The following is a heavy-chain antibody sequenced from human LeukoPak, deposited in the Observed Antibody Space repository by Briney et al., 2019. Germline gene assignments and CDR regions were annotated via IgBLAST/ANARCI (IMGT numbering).Heavy chain of an antibody. CDR2: ISGSGGST. Sequence: PGGSLRLSCAASGFTFSSHAMSWVRQAPGKGLEWVSAISGSGGSTYYADSVKGRFTISRDNSKNTLYLQMNSLRAEDTAVYYCAKDMYPYGSGSYPQFDYWGQGTLVTVSS. V-gene: IGHV3-23*01. D-gene: IGHD3-10*01. CDR3: AKDMYPYGSGSYPQFDY. J-gene: IGHJ4*02. CDR1: GFTFSSHA.